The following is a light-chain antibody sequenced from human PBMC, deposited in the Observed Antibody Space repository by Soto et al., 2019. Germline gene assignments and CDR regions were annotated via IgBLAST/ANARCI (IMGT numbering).Light chain of an antibody. CDR2: DVS. CDR1: SSDIGAYKY. CDR3: SSYTSSSTYV. V-gene: IGLV2-14*01. J-gene: IGLJ1*01. Sequence: QAVVTQPASVSGSPGQSITVSCTGSSSDIGAYKYVSWYQQRPGKAPKLMIYDVSNRPSGVSSRFGGSKSGNTASLTISGLQAEDEADYYCSSYTSSSTYVFGTGTKVT.